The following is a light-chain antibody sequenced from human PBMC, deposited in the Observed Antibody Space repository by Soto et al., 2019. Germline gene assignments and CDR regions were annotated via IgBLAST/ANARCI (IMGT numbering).Light chain of an antibody. J-gene: IGKJ3*01. V-gene: IGKV1-27*01. CDR1: QGIDHS. CDR3: QEHYSGLPVA. Sequence: DIQMTQSPSSLSPSVRDRVTITCRAIQGIDHSLAWYQQKPGKVHNHLIYSASTLQSGVPSRFSGSGSGTDFTLTISSLQPEDVANYYCQEHYSGLPVAFGPGTKVDV. CDR2: SAS.